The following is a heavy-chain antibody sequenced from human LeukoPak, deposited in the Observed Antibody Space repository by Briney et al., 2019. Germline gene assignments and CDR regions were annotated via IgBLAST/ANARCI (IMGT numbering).Heavy chain of an antibody. V-gene: IGHV4-61*05. Sequence: SSETLSLTCTVSGGSISSSSYYWGWIRQPPGKGLEWIGYIYYSGSTNYNPSLKSRVTISVDTSKNQFSLKLNSVTAADTAIYYCARGRGLGDYWGQGTPVTVSS. CDR3: ARGRGLGDY. CDR1: GGSISSSSYY. D-gene: IGHD3-16*01. CDR2: IYYSGST. J-gene: IGHJ4*02.